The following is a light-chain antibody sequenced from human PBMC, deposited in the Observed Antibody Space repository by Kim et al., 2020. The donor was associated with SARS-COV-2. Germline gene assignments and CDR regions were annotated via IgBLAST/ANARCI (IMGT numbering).Light chain of an antibody. J-gene: IGLJ2*01. CDR1: TGAVTSGYY. CDR3: LLYYGGAQLV. Sequence: GGTVTLTCASSTGAVTSGYYPNWFQQKPGQAPRALIYSTSNKQSWTPARYSGSLLGGKAALTLSGVQPEDEAEYYCLLYYGGAQLVFGGGTQLTVL. V-gene: IGLV7-43*01. CDR2: STS.